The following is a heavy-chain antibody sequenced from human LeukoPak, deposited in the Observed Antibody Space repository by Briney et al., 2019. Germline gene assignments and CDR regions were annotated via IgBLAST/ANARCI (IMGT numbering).Heavy chain of an antibody. CDR2: IIPILGIA. V-gene: IGHV1-69*04. CDR3: ATGGGGDYVDAFDI. CDR1: GGTFSSYA. D-gene: IGHD4-17*01. J-gene: IGHJ3*02. Sequence: SVKVSCKASGGTFSSYAISWVRQAPGQGLEWMGRIIPILGIANYAQKSQGRVTITADKSTSTAYMELSSLRSEDTAVYYCATGGGGDYVDAFDIWGQGTMVTVSS.